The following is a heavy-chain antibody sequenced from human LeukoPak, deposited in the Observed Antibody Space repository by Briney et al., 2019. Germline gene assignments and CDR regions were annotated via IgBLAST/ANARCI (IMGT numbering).Heavy chain of an antibody. CDR3: AKGRMVYAM. J-gene: IGHJ4*02. D-gene: IGHD2-8*01. CDR2: ISYDGSNK. CDR1: GFTFSSYA. Sequence: GGSLRLSCAASGFTFSSYAMHWVRQAPGKGLEWVAVISYDGSNKYYADSVKGRFTISRDNAKNSLYLQMNSLRAEDTAVYYCAKGRMVYAMGGQGTLVTVSS. V-gene: IGHV3-30-3*01.